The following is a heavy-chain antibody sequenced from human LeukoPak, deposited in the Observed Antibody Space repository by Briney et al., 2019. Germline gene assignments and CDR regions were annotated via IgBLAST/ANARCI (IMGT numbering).Heavy chain of an antibody. CDR1: GFTFTIYA. CDR2: IGGSST. CDR3: AKYRGFGDSYDS. J-gene: IGHJ4*02. D-gene: IGHD3-10*01. Sequence: GGSLRLSCAASGFTFTIYAMNWVRQAPGKGLEWVSSIGGSSTYYSDFVKGRFTISRDTSKNTMDLQMNSLRAEDTAIYYCAKYRGFGDSYDSWGQGTLVTVSS. V-gene: IGHV3-23*01.